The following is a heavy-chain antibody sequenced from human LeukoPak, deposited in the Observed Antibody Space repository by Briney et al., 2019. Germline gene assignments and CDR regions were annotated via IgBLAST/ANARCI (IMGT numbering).Heavy chain of an antibody. D-gene: IGHD5-18*01. CDR1: GYTFTGYY. V-gene: IGHV1-2*02. J-gene: IGHJ4*02. CDR3: ARVARLGIQLWFDY. CDR2: INPNSGGT. Sequence: ASVKVSCKTSGYTFTGYYMHWVRQAPGQGLEWMGWINPNSGGTNYAQKFQGRVTMTRDTSISTAYMELSRLRSDDTAVYYCARVARLGIQLWFDYWGQGTLVTVSS.